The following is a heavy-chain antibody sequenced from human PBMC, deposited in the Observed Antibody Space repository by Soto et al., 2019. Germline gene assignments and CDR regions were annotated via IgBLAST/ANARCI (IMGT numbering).Heavy chain of an antibody. Sequence: QVQLVESGGGVVQPGRSLRLACAASGFTFSSYGMHWVRQAPGKGLEWVALMSYDGSKKYYADSVKGRFTISRDKSKNTLYLQKNSLRAEDTAVYYCAKGGGGSYLYFDYWGQGTLVTVSS. CDR1: GFTFSSYG. J-gene: IGHJ4*02. V-gene: IGHV3-30*18. D-gene: IGHD1-26*01. CDR2: MSYDGSKK. CDR3: AKGGGGSYLYFDY.